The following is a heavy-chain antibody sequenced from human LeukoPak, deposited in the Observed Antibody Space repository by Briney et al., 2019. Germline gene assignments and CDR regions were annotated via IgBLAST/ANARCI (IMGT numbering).Heavy chain of an antibody. CDR1: GYTFTTYY. CDR3: ARGYYYDSSGYYHFDY. V-gene: IGHV1-46*01. Sequence: ASVKVSCKASGYTFTTYYMHWVRQAPGQGLEWMGIINPSGGSTSYAQKFQDRVTMTRDTSTSTVYMELSSLRSEDTAVYYCARGYYYDSSGYYHFDYWGQGTQVTVSS. J-gene: IGHJ4*02. CDR2: INPSGGST. D-gene: IGHD3-22*01.